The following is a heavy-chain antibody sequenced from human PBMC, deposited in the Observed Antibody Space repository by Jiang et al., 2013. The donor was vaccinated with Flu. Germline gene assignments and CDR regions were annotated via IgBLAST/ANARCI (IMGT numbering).Heavy chain of an antibody. J-gene: IGHJ6*02. V-gene: IGHV6-1*01. CDR3: ARGKVDYYAMDV. Sequence: QTLSLTCAISGDSVSSKSAAWNWIRQSPSRGLEWLGRTYFRSNWYYNYEVSVKSRITINPDTSKNQFSLQLNSVTPEDTAVYYCARGKVDYYAMDVWGQGTTVTVSS. CDR1: GDSVSSKSAA. CDR2: TYFRSNWYY.